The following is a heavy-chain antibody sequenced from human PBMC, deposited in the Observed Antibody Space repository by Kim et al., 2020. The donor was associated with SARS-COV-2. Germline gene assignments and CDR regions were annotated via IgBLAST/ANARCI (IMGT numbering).Heavy chain of an antibody. CDR1: GFTFSDYY. CDR3: ARVNGDGYNLFSLWALPLDS. CDR2: ISSSGSTI. J-gene: IGHJ4*02. V-gene: IGHV3-11*01. Sequence: GGSLRLSCAASGFTFSDYYMSWIRQAPGKGLEWVSYISSSGSTIYYADSVKGRFTISRDNAKNSLYLQMNSLRAEDTAVYYCARVNGDGYNLFSLWALPLDSCGQGTLVTVSS. D-gene: IGHD5-12*01.